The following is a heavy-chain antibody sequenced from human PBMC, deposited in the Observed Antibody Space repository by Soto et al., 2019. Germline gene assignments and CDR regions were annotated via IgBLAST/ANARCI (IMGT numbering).Heavy chain of an antibody. D-gene: IGHD5-18*01. J-gene: IGHJ6*02. CDR1: GGSISSSSYY. CDR3: SCIFSGGYGYGFYYYGMDV. V-gene: IGHV4-39*01. CDR2: IYYSGST. Sequence: SETLSLTCTVSGGSISSSSYYWGWIRQPPGKGLEWIGSIYYSGSTYYNPSLKSRVTISVDTSKNQFFLKLSSVIAADTAVYYCSCIFSGGYGYGFYYYGMDVWGQGTTVTVSS.